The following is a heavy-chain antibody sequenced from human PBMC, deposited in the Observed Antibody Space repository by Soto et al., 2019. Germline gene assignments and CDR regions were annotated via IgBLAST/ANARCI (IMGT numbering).Heavy chain of an antibody. Sequence: SETLSLTCAVYGGSFSGYYWSWIRQPPGKGLERIGEINHSGSTNYNPSLKSRVTISVDTSKNQFSLKLSSVTAADTAVYYCARPYDYVWGSYHPGHAFDIWGQGTMVTVSS. D-gene: IGHD3-16*02. CDR3: ARPYDYVWGSYHPGHAFDI. V-gene: IGHV4-34*01. CDR2: INHSGST. J-gene: IGHJ3*02. CDR1: GGSFSGYY.